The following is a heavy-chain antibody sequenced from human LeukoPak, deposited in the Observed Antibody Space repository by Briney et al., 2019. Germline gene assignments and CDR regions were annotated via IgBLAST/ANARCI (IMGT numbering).Heavy chain of an antibody. CDR2: ITGRGDST. V-gene: IGHV3-23*01. CDR3: AKGHIDSGSYYYFDY. J-gene: IGHJ4*02. CDR1: GFTFSSYA. D-gene: IGHD3-22*01. Sequence: GGSLRLSCAASGFTFSSYAMSWVRQAPGKGLEWVSAITGRGDSTSFADSVKGRFTISRDNSRNTLYLQMNSLRAEDTALYYCAKGHIDSGSYYYFDYWGQGTLVTVSS.